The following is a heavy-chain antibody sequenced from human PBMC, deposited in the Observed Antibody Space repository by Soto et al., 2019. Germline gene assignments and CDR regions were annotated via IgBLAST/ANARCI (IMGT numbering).Heavy chain of an antibody. Sequence: PSETLSLTCAVYGGSFSGYFWSWIRQTPGKGLEWIGKVNHNGRNNYNPSLKSRVTISLDMSKNRISLKLTSVTAADTAVYYCARGGSSDWQVAFDFWGQGTMVTVSS. J-gene: IGHJ3*01. CDR3: ARGGSSDWQVAFDF. CDR2: VNHNGRN. CDR1: GGSFSGYF. V-gene: IGHV4-34*01. D-gene: IGHD6-19*01.